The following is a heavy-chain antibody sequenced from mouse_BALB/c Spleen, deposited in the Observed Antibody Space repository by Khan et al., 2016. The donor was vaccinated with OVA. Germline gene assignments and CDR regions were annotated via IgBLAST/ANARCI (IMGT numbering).Heavy chain of an antibody. CDR2: ISSGSSTI. CDR1: GFTFSSFG. V-gene: IGHV5-17*02. Sequence: EVELVESGGGLVQPGGSRKLSCAASGFTFSSFGMHWVRPAPEKGLEWVAYISSGSSTIYYADTVKGRFTISRDTPKNTLFLQMTSLRSEDTAMYYCARRGIYFYGSSYDYVMDYWGQGTSVTVSS. CDR3: ARRGIYFYGSSYDYVMDY. D-gene: IGHD1-1*01. J-gene: IGHJ4*01.